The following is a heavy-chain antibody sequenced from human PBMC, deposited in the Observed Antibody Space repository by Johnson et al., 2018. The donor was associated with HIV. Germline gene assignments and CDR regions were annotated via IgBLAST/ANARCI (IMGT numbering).Heavy chain of an antibody. D-gene: IGHD6-19*01. Sequence: QEQLVESGGGVVRPGGSLRLSCAASGFTFSDYYMSWIHQAPGKGLEWVSYISSSGSTIYYADSVKGRFTISRDIANNSLYLQMHSLKSEDTAVYFCTRRAYTRGWYAAFDLWGQGTMVTVSS. V-gene: IGHV3-11*01. CDR2: ISSSGSTI. CDR3: TRRAYTRGWYAAFDL. CDR1: GFTFSDYY. J-gene: IGHJ3*01.